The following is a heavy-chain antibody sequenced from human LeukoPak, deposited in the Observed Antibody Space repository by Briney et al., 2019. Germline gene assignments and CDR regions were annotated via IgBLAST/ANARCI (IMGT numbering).Heavy chain of an antibody. CDR1: GGSISSRSYY. Sequence: SETLSLTCTVSGGSISSRSYYWGWIRQPPGKGLEWIGSIYHSGSTYYNPSLKSRVTISVDTSKNQFSLKLSSVTAADTAMYYCARGTLYSGWSYYFDYWGQGSRVTVSS. CDR3: ARGTLYSGWSYYFDY. V-gene: IGHV4-39*07. CDR2: IYHSGST. D-gene: IGHD6-19*01. J-gene: IGHJ4*02.